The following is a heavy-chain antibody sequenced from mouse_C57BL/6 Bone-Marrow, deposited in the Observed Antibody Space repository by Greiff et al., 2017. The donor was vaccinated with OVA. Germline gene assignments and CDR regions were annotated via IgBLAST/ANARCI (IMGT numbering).Heavy chain of an antibody. CDR2: INPYNGGT. J-gene: IGHJ3*01. CDR1: GYTFTDYY. D-gene: IGHD2-4*01. V-gene: IGHV1-19*01. CDR3: ARGGDYDLFAY. Sequence: EVQLQQSGPVLVKPGASVKMSCKASGYTFTDYYMNWVKQSHGKSLEWIGVINPYNGGTSYNQKFKGKATLTVDKSSSTAYMELNSLTSEDSAVYYCARGGDYDLFAYWGQGTLVTVSA.